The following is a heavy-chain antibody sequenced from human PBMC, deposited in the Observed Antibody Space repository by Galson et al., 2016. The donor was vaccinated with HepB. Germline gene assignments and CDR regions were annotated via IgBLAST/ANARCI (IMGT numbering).Heavy chain of an antibody. Sequence: SLRLSCAASGLSVSSNYMSWIRQAPGKGLEWVSVMYIDGNAYYADSVKGRFTLSRDNSKSTLYLQMNSLRADDTAVYYCAKDGGAMIVPILGYWGQGTLVTVSS. D-gene: IGHD3-22*01. V-gene: IGHV3-53*01. CDR3: AKDGGAMIVPILGY. CDR1: GLSVSSNY. CDR2: MYIDGNA. J-gene: IGHJ4*02.